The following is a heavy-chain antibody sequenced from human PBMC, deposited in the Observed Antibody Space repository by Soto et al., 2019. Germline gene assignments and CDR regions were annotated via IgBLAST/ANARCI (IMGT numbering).Heavy chain of an antibody. Sequence: SETLSLTCTVSGGSISSSSYYWGWIRQPPGKGLEWIGSIYYSGSTYYNPSLKSRVTISVDTSKNQFSLKLSSVTAADTAVYYCARLPITMVRGVPHVFDPWGQGTLVTVSS. D-gene: IGHD3-10*01. V-gene: IGHV4-39*01. CDR3: ARLPITMVRGVPHVFDP. CDR1: GGSISSSSYY. J-gene: IGHJ5*02. CDR2: IYYSGST.